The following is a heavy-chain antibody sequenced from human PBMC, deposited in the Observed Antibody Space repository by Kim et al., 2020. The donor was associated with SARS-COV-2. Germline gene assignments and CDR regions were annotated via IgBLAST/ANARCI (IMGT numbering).Heavy chain of an antibody. Sequence: SETLSLTCTVSGVSVSSVNYYWVWIRQPPGQALEWIGNIYYTGSTSYNPSLKSRVTISRDTSNTQFSLRLTSVTAADTAVYYCARLRWVVAAKGFLDYWGQGSLVTVSS. CDR1: GVSVSSVNYY. V-gene: IGHV4-39*01. J-gene: IGHJ4*02. CDR3: ARLRWVVAAKGFLDY. D-gene: IGHD2-15*01. CDR2: IYYTGST.